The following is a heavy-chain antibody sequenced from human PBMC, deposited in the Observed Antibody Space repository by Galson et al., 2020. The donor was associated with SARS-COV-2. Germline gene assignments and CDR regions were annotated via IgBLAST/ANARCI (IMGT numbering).Heavy chain of an antibody. CDR1: GFTFSSYA. V-gene: IGHV3-23*01. CDR2: ISGSGGST. Sequence: GESLKISCAASGFTFSSYAMSWVRQAPGKGLEWVSAISGSGGSTYYADSVKGRFTISRDNSKNTLYLQMNSLRAEDTAVYYCAKPLRDYDSSGYAFDIWGQGTMVTVSS. J-gene: IGHJ3*02. D-gene: IGHD3-22*01. CDR3: AKPLRDYDSSGYAFDI.